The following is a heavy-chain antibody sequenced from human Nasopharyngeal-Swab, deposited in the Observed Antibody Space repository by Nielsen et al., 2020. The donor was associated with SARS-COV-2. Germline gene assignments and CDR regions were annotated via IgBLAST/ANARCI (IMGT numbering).Heavy chain of an antibody. J-gene: IGHJ4*02. CDR2: IRSKANSYAT. CDR1: GFTFSGSA. CDR3: TRPDYYDSSGYYY. Sequence: GSLKISCAASGFTFSGSAMHWVRQASGKGLEWVGRIRSKANSYATAYAASVKGRFTISRDDSKNTAYLQMNSLKTEDTAVYYCTRPDYYDSSGYYYWGQGTLVTVSS. D-gene: IGHD3-22*01. V-gene: IGHV3-73*01.